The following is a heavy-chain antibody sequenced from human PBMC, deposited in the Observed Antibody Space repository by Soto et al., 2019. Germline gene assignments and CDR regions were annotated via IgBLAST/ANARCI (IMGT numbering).Heavy chain of an antibody. V-gene: IGHV3-23*01. CDR3: AKATATGGGAFDI. CDR2: ISGSGGST. CDR1: GFTFSRYA. J-gene: IGHJ3*02. Sequence: GSLRLSCAASGFTFSRYAMSWVRQAPGKGLEWVSAISGSGGSTYYADSVKGRFTIPRDNSKDTVFLQMNSLTAGDTAVYYCAKATATGGGAFDICGQGTMVTVSS. D-gene: IGHD2-8*02.